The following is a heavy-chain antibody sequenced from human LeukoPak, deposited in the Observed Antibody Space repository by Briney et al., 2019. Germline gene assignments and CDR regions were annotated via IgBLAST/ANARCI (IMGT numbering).Heavy chain of an antibody. CDR2: INSDGSWT. D-gene: IGHD2-2*01. CDR3: VSFYETY. J-gene: IGHJ4*02. CDR1: GFTFSSYA. V-gene: IGHV3-74*01. Sequence: GGSLRLSCAASGFTFSSYAMSWVRQAPGKGLVWVSHINSDGSWTSYADSVKGRFTISKDNAKNTVYLQMNNLRAEDTAVYYCVSFYETYWGRGTLVTVSS.